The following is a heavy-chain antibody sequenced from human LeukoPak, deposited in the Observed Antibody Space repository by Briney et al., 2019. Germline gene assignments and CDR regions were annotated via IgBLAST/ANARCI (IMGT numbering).Heavy chain of an antibody. CDR2: IYYSGST. D-gene: IGHD6-6*01. J-gene: IGHJ5*02. V-gene: IGHV4-31*03. CDR1: GDSVSSSVYY. Sequence: SQTLSLTCTVSGDSVSSSVYYWSWIRQLPGKGLEWIGNIYYSGSTYFNPSLRSRLTISVDTSKNQFSLKLSSVTAADMAVYYCARGGIAARLMYGFQNWFDPWGQGTLVTVSS. CDR3: ARGGIAARLMYGFQNWFDP.